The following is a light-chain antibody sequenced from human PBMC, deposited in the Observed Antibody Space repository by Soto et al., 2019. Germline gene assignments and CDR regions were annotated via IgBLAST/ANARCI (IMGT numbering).Light chain of an antibody. CDR1: SSDGGGYNY. J-gene: IGLJ1*01. CDR3: SSYTSRSTLV. Sequence: QSVLTQPASVSGSPGQSITISCTGTSSDGGGYNYVSWYQQHPGKAPKLLIYEVTNRPSGVSNRFSGSKSGNTASLTIYGLQAEDEADYYCSSYTSRSTLVFGTGTKVTVL. CDR2: EVT. V-gene: IGLV2-14*01.